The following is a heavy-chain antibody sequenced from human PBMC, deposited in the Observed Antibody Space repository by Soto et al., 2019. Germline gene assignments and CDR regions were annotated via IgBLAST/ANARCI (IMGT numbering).Heavy chain of an antibody. CDR1: GYTFTSYD. CDR3: AGGQDSRSWYPPVFDY. CDR2: MNPNSGNT. D-gene: IGHD6-13*01. V-gene: IGHV1-8*01. J-gene: IGHJ4*01. Sequence: QVQLVQSGAEVKKPGASVKVSCKASGYTFTSYDINWVRQATGQGLEWMGWMNPNSGNTGYAQKFQGRVTMTRNTSISTGYKELRNLRSEDPAVYYWAGGQDSRSWYPPVFDYWGQGTLVTVSS.